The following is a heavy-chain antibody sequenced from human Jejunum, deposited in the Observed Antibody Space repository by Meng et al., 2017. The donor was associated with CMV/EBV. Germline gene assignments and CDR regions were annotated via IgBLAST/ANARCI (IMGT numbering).Heavy chain of an antibody. V-gene: IGHV1-18*01. J-gene: IGHJ4*02. CDR2: ISGYNGET. Sequence: TFSSYAISWLRQAPGQGFEWMAWISGYNGETTYSQKFQGRVTTTTDTSTNTAYMELMSLKSDDTAVYYCARTTLDCTNGVCYEYWGQGTLVTVSS. CDR1: TFSSYA. CDR3: ARTTLDCTNGVCYEY. D-gene: IGHD2-8*01.